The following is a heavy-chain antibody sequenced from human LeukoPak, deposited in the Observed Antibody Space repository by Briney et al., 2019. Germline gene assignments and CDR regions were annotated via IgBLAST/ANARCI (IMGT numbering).Heavy chain of an antibody. V-gene: IGHV4-34*01. CDR3: AISNDAFDI. CDR2: INHSGST. CDR1: GGSFSGHY. J-gene: IGHJ3*02. Sequence: PSETLSLTCAVYGGSFSGHYWSWIRQPPGKGLEWIGEINHSGSTNYNPSLKSRVTISVDTSKNQFSLKLSSATAADTAVYYCAISNDAFDIWGQGTMVTVSS.